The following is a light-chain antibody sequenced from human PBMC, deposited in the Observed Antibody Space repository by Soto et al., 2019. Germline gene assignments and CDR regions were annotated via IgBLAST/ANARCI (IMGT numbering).Light chain of an antibody. CDR1: SSDVGGYNY. Sequence: QSALTQPPSASGSPGQSVTISCTGTSSDVGGYNYVSWYQQHPGKAPKLMIYEVSKRPSGVPDRFSGSKSGNTASLTVSELQAEDEADYYCSSYAGSNTVVFGGGTKVTVL. V-gene: IGLV2-8*01. J-gene: IGLJ2*01. CDR2: EVS. CDR3: SSYAGSNTVV.